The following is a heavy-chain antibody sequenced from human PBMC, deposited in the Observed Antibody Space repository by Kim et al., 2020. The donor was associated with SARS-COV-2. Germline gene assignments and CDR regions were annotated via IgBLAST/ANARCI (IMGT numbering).Heavy chain of an antibody. CDR2: IYTSGST. CDR3: ARDSFRWFGEFYYYYGMDV. CDR1: GGSISSGSYY. Sequence: SETLSLTCTVSGGSISSGSYYWSWIRQPAGKGLEWIGRIYTSGSTNYNPSLKSRVTISVDTSKNQFSLKLSSVTAADTAVYYCARDSFRWFGEFYYYYGMDVWGQGTTVTVSS. V-gene: IGHV4-61*02. D-gene: IGHD3-10*01. J-gene: IGHJ6*02.